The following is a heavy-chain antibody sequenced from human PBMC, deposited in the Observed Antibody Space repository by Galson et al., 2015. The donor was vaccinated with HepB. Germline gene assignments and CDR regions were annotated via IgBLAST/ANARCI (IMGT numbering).Heavy chain of an antibody. CDR3: AREYEGIYYDSSGYPNDPGYFDY. V-gene: IGHV4-61*02. CDR2: IYTSGST. Sequence: QVQLQESGPGLVKPSQTLSLTCTVSGGSISSGSYYWSWIRQPAGKGLEWIGRIYTSGSTNYNPSLKSRVTMSVDTSKNQFSLKLSSVTAADTAVYYCAREYEGIYYDSSGYPNDPGYFDYWGQGTLVTVSS. CDR1: GGSISSGSYY. J-gene: IGHJ4*02. D-gene: IGHD3-22*01.